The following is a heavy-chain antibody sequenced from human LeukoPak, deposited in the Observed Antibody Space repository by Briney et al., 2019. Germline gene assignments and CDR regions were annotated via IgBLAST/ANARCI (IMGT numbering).Heavy chain of an antibody. V-gene: IGHV5-51*01. CDR3: ARTGIGYCSGGSCRNWFDP. D-gene: IGHD2-15*01. J-gene: IGHJ5*02. CDR1: GYSFTSYW. Sequence: GESLKISCKGSGYSFTSYWIGWVRQLPGKGLEWMGIIYPGDSGTRYSPSFQGQVTISADKSISTAYLQWSSLKASDTAMYYCARTGIGYCSGGSCRNWFDPWGQGTLVTVSS. CDR2: IYPGDSGT.